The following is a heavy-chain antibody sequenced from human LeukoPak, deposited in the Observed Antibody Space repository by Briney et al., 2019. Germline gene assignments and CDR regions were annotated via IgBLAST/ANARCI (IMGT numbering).Heavy chain of an antibody. D-gene: IGHD3-10*01. J-gene: IGHJ6*02. V-gene: IGHV3-11*01. CDR2: ISPSGSSI. CDR1: GLTFSGEY. Sequence: GGSLRLSCATSGLTFSGEYMSWIRQVPGKGLEWVSYISPSGSSIFYADSVKGRFTISRDNAKNSLFLQMNSLRAEDTAVYYCAKYRFPSGNYDALIDVWGQGTTVTVSS. CDR3: AKYRFPSGNYDALIDV.